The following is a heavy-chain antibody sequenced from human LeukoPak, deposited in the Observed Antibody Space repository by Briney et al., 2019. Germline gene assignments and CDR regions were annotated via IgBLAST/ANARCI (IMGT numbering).Heavy chain of an antibody. CDR1: GFTFDDYG. J-gene: IGHJ4*02. CDR3: ASGGIYYGAAFDF. D-gene: IGHD1-26*01. V-gene: IGHV3-20*04. CDR2: INWNGGRT. Sequence: GGSLRLSCAASGFTFDDYGMSWVSPAPGKGLEWVSGINWNGGRTGYADSVKGRFTIARDNAKNSLYLQMNSLRAEDTALYYCASGGIYYGAAFDFWGQGTLVTVSS.